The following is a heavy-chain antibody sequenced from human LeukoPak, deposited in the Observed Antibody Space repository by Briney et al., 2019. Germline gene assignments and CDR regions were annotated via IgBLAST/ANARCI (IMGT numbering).Heavy chain of an antibody. Sequence: PGGSLRPSCVASGFTFSTYGMSWVRQAPGKGLEWVSAISSTGGSTYYGDSVKGRFTVSRDNSKNTLYLQLNSLRAEDTAVYYCAKKDSSSWHLDYWGQGTLVTVSS. CDR2: ISSTGGST. D-gene: IGHD6-13*01. CDR1: GFTFSTYG. CDR3: AKKDSSSWHLDY. J-gene: IGHJ4*02. V-gene: IGHV3-23*01.